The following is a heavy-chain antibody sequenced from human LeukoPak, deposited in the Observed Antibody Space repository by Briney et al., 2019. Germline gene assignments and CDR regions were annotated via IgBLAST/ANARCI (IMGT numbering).Heavy chain of an antibody. D-gene: IGHD6-19*01. Sequence: SETLSLTCSVSGGSISSSSYYWGWIRQPPGKGLEWIGSIYYSGRTYYNPSLKSRVTISVDTSKNQFSLKLSSVTAVDTAVYYCARNPDGSGSFDYWGQGTLVTVSS. CDR2: IYYSGRT. J-gene: IGHJ4*02. CDR3: ARNPDGSGSFDY. V-gene: IGHV4-39*07. CDR1: GGSISSSSYY.